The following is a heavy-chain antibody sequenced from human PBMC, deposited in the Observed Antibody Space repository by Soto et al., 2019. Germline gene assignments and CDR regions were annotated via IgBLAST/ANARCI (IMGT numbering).Heavy chain of an antibody. CDR3: AKEEDSGGYKGFSFDF. CDR2: ITGSGDIT. J-gene: IGHJ4*03. CDR1: GFTFTFYA. D-gene: IGHD3-22*01. Sequence: EVQLLESGGGLVQPGGSLRLSCAASGFTFTFYALSWVRQAPGKGLQWVSGITGSGDITYYADSVKDRFTISRDNSKNTLYLQMNSLRAEDTAVYYCAKEEDSGGYKGFSFDFWGHGALVTVSS. V-gene: IGHV3-23*01.